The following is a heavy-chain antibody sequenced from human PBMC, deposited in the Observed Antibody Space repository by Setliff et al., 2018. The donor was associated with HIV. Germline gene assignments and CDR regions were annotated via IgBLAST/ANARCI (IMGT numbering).Heavy chain of an antibody. Sequence: KPSETLSLTCTVSGGSISSHYWSWIRQPPGKGLEWIGSIYSSGSTNYNPSLKSRVTMSVDTPKSQFSLKLRSVTAADTAMFYCARVKYSYAQGFYYGLDVWGQGTTVTVS. CDR3: ARVKYSYAQGFYYGLDV. J-gene: IGHJ6*02. CDR1: GGSISSHY. CDR2: IYSSGST. D-gene: IGHD5-18*01. V-gene: IGHV4-4*07.